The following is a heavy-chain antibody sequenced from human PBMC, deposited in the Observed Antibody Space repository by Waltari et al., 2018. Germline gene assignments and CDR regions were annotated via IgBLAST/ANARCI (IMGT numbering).Heavy chain of an antibody. CDR1: GYTFTSYD. V-gene: IGHV1-8*01. D-gene: IGHD1-26*01. CDR2: MNPNSGNT. CDR3: AREHSGSTGHWFDP. Sequence: QVQLVQSGAEVKKPGASVKVSCKASGYTFTSYDINWVRQATGQGLEWMGWMNPNSGNTGYAQKFQGRVTMTRNTSISTAYMELSRLRSDDTAVYYCAREHSGSTGHWFDPWGQGTLVTVSS. J-gene: IGHJ5*02.